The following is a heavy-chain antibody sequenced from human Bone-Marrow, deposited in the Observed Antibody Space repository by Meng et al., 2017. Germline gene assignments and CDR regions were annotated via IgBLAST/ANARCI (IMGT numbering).Heavy chain of an antibody. CDR2: INHSGST. D-gene: IGHD6-13*01. Sequence: GSLRLSCAVYGGSFSGYYWSWIRQPPGKGLEWIGEINHSGSTNYNPSLKSRVTISVDTSKNQFSLKLSSVTAADTAVYYCARGGGYSSSWYPQYYYYGMDVWGQGTTVTVSS. CDR1: GGSFSGYY. J-gene: IGHJ6*02. V-gene: IGHV4-34*01. CDR3: ARGGGYSSSWYPQYYYYGMDV.